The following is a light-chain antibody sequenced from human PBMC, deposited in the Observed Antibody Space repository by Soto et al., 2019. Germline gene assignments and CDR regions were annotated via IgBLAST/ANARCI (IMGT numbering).Light chain of an antibody. J-gene: IGKJ1*01. CDR2: GAS. CDR3: HQTHSSTRT. V-gene: IGKV1-39*01. Sequence: DIQLTQSPLSLSASVGDRVTIICLSSQSISRSLNWYQQRPGKAPNLLIYGASTLNSGVPSRFSGSRSGTDFTLTITSLQPEDFATYYCHQTHSSTRTFGQGTKV. CDR1: QSISRS.